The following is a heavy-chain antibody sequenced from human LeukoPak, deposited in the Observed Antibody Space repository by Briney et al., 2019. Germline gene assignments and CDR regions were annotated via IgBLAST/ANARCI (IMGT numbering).Heavy chain of an antibody. V-gene: IGHV4-59*12. Sequence: PSETLSLTCTVSGGSISSYYWSWIRQPPGKGLEWIGYIYNSGSTKYNPSLKSRVTMSVDTSKNQFSLKLSSVTAADTAVYYCAGVEMATITDYWGQGTLVTVSS. J-gene: IGHJ4*02. CDR1: GGSISSYY. D-gene: IGHD5-24*01. CDR2: IYNSGST. CDR3: AGVEMATITDY.